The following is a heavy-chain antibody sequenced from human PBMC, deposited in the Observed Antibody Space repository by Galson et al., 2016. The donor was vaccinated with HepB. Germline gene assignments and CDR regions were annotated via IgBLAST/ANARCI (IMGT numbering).Heavy chain of an antibody. Sequence: SLRLSCAASGFSFRTYGTHWVRQAPGRGLEWVAVIWYEGLNTYYADSVKGRFTISRDNSKNTVYLQMNSLRAEGTAVYYCVRYGRYADFDYYFDLWGRGTLVTVSS. CDR1: GFSFRTYG. CDR2: IWYEGLNT. J-gene: IGHJ2*01. V-gene: IGHV3-33*08. CDR3: VRYGRYADFDYYFDL. D-gene: IGHD4-17*01.